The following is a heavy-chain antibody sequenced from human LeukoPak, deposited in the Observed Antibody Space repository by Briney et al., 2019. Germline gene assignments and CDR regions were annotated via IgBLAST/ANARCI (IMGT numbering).Heavy chain of an antibody. CDR3: AKVYYYDSSGYSPEVFDY. V-gene: IGHV3-23*01. D-gene: IGHD3-22*01. J-gene: IGHJ4*02. Sequence: GGSLRLSCAASGFTFSSYAMSWVRQAPGKGLEWVSAISGSGGSTYYADSVTGRFTISRDNSKNTLYLQMNSLRAEDTAVYYCAKVYYYDSSGYSPEVFDYWGQGTLVTVSS. CDR2: ISGSGGST. CDR1: GFTFSSYA.